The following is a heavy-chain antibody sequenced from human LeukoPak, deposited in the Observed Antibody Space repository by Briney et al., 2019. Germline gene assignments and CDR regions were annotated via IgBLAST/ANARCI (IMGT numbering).Heavy chain of an antibody. CDR1: GYSLSSGYY. V-gene: IGHV4-38-2*02. CDR3: ASVHNSRTFWFDP. CDR2: IYHSGST. Sequence: SETLSLTCTVSGYSLSSGYYWGWIRQPPGKGLEWIGSIYHSGSTYYNPSLKSRATISVDTSKNQLSLKLTSVTAADTAVYYCASVHNSRTFWFDPWGQGTLVTVSS. D-gene: IGHD6-13*01. J-gene: IGHJ5*02.